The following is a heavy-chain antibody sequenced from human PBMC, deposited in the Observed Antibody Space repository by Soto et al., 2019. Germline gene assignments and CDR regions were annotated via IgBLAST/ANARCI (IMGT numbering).Heavy chain of an antibody. Sequence: PSETLYLTCAVYGGSFSGYYWSWIRQPPGKGLEWIGEINHSGSTNYNPSLKSRVTISVDTSKNQFSLKLSSVTAADTAVYYCARHRAILLWFGESYFDYWGQGTLVT. D-gene: IGHD3-10*01. CDR1: GGSFSGYY. J-gene: IGHJ4*02. V-gene: IGHV4-34*01. CDR3: ARHRAILLWFGESYFDY. CDR2: INHSGST.